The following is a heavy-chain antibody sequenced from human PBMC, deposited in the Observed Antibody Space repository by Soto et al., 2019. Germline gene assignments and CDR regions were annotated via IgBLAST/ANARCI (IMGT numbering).Heavy chain of an antibody. CDR1: GFTFSSYA. CDR3: ARDFIAAAGYWFDP. D-gene: IGHD6-13*01. J-gene: IGHJ5*02. V-gene: IGHV3-21*01. CDR2: ISSSSSYI. Sequence: GGSLRLSCAASGFTFSSYAMSWDRQAPGKGLEWVSSISSSSSYIYYADSVKGRFTISRDNAKNSLYLQMNSLRAEDTAVYYCARDFIAAAGYWFDPWGQGTLVTVSS.